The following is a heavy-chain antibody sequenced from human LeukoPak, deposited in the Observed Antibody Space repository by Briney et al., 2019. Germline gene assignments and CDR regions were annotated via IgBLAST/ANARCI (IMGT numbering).Heavy chain of an antibody. D-gene: IGHD2-15*01. Sequence: GRSLRLSCAASGFTFSSYGMHWVRQASGKGLEWVAVISYDGSHKYCADSVKGRFTISRDNSKNTLYLQMNSLRAEDTAVYYCAFSPTATYWGQGTLVTVSS. CDR2: ISYDGSHK. V-gene: IGHV3-30*03. CDR1: GFTFSSYG. CDR3: AFSPTATY. J-gene: IGHJ4*02.